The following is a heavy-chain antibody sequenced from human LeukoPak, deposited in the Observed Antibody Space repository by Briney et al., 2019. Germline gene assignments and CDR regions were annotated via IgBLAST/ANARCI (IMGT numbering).Heavy chain of an antibody. CDR2: ISYDGSNK. D-gene: IGHD3-10*01. Sequence: GGSLRLSCAASGFTFSSYAMHWVRQAPGKGLEWVAVISYDGSNKYYADSVKGRFTISRDNSKNTLYLQMNSLRAEDTAVYYCARDGRIKDPGSFDYWGQGTLVTVSS. CDR1: GFTFSSYA. J-gene: IGHJ4*02. CDR3: ARDGRIKDPGSFDY. V-gene: IGHV3-30-3*01.